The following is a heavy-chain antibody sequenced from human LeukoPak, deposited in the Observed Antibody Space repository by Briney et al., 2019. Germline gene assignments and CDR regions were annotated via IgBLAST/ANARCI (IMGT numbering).Heavy chain of an antibody. CDR2: IIPIVGIV. J-gene: IGHJ4*02. D-gene: IGHD5-24*01. Sequence: GASVTVSCKASGGTFISHPISWVRQAPGQGLEWMGRIIPIVGIVHYAQKFQVRVTITADESTNTAYMEVSSLRSDDTAVYFCARESRSVEEVPTMPRGLFDFWGQGTLVTVSS. CDR3: ARESRSVEEVPTMPRGLFDF. CDR1: GGTFISHP. V-gene: IGHV1-69*04.